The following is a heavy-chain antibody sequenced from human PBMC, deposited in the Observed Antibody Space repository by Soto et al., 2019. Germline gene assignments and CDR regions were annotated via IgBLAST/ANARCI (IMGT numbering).Heavy chain of an antibody. Sequence: SETRSVTCGVYGGTLSRDYSTLFRQAPGKGLEWIGEINHKRSTNYNPSLKSRVTISVDTSKNQFSLKLSSMSAADTAVYYCVRGRQSYYSYGMDVWGEGPTVT. CDR3: VRGRQSYYSYGMDV. CDR2: INHKRST. V-gene: IGHV4-34*01. J-gene: IGHJ6*02. CDR1: GGTLSRDY.